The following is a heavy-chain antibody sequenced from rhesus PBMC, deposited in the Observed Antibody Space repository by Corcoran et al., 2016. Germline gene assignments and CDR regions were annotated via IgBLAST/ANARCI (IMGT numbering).Heavy chain of an antibody. CDR2: IDGSSTSN. J-gene: IGHJ4*01. CDR1: GGSISASYR. CDR3: ARTLGNLVVGVDY. Sequence: QVQLQESGPGVVKPSETLSLTCAVSGGSISASYRWSWLRPPPGTGLEWSGYIDGSSTSNNNNPSLKSRVTISKDTSKNQFSLKLSSVTAADTAVYYCARTLGNLVVGVDYWGQGVLVTVSS. V-gene: IGHV4S10*01. D-gene: IGHD2-39*01.